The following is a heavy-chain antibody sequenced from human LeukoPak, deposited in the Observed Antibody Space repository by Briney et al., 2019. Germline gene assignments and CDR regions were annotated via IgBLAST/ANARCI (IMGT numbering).Heavy chain of an antibody. J-gene: IGHJ6*04. CDR1: GFTVSSYW. V-gene: IGHV3-7*01. CDR2: IKEDGSEK. Sequence: PGGSLRLSCAASGFTVSSYWMSWVRQAPGKGLEWVANIKEDGSEKYYVDSVKGRFTISTDNAKNSLYLQMNSLRAEDTAVYYCARDQGCSSTSCFGAPIDVWGKGTTVTVSS. CDR3: ARDQGCSSTSCFGAPIDV. D-gene: IGHD2-2*01.